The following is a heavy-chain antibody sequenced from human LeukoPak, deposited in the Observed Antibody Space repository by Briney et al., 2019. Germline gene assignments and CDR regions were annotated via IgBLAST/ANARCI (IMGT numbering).Heavy chain of an antibody. CDR2: INPSGGST. V-gene: IGHV1-46*01. J-gene: IGHJ4*02. CDR1: GYTFTSYY. Sequence: ASVKVSCKASGYTFTSYYMHWVRQAPGQGLEWMGIINPSGGSTSYAQKFQGRVTMTRDMSTSTVYMELSSLRSEDTAVYYCAREGPAGGELWLRPYFDYWGQGTLVTVSS. CDR3: AREGPAGGELWLRPYFDY. D-gene: IGHD5-18*01.